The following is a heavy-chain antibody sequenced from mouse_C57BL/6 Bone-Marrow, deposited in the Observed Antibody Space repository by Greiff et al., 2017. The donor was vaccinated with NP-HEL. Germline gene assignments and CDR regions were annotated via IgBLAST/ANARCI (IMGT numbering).Heavy chain of an antibody. CDR3: ARRDYYSNYEDAMDY. CDR1: GFTFSSYT. D-gene: IGHD2-5*01. J-gene: IGHJ4*01. V-gene: IGHV5-9*01. Sequence: DVQLVESGGGLVKPGGSLKLSCAASGFTFSSYTMSWVRQTPEKRLEWVATISGGGGNTYYPDSVKGRFTISRDNAKNTLYLQMSSLRSEDTALYYCARRDYYSNYEDAMDYWGQGTSVTVSS. CDR2: ISGGGGNT.